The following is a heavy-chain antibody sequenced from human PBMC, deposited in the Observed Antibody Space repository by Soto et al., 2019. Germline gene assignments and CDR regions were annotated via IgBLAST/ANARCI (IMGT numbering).Heavy chain of an antibody. V-gene: IGHV3-30*18. CDR3: AKDLGRGYSYLDV. J-gene: IGHJ6*02. CDR1: GFTFNNHG. D-gene: IGHD5-18*01. CDR2: ISHDGGKK. Sequence: GGSLRLSCAASGFTFNNHGMHWVRQAPGKGLEWVAVISHDGGKKYYVDTVKGRITFARDNSKKTLFLQKNSLSTEDTAVYYCAKDLGRGYSYLDVWGQGTTVTVSS.